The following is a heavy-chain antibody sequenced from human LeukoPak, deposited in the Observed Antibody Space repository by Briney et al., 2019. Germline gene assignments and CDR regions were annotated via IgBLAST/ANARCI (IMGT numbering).Heavy chain of an antibody. J-gene: IGHJ4*02. D-gene: IGHD4-23*01. V-gene: IGHV1-69*04. CDR1: GGTFSSYA. CDR3: ARVVRDYGGNQGVDY. Sequence: ASVKVSCKASGGTFSSYAISWVRQAPGQGLEWMGRIIPILGIANYAQKFQGRVTITADKSTSTAYMELSSLRSEDTAVYYCARVVRDYGGNQGVDYWGQGTLVTVSS. CDR2: IIPILGIA.